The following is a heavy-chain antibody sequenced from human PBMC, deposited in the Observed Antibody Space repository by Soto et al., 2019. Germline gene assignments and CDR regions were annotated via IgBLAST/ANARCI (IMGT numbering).Heavy chain of an antibody. D-gene: IGHD1-1*01. Sequence: SETLSLTCAVYGGSFSGYYWSWIRQPPGKGLEWIGEINHSGSTNYNPSLQSRVTISVDTSKNQFSLKLSSVTAADTAVYYCARGPTTTWAPFFDYWGQGTLVTVSS. CDR2: INHSGST. J-gene: IGHJ4*02. V-gene: IGHV4-34*01. CDR1: GGSFSGYY. CDR3: ARGPTTTWAPFFDY.